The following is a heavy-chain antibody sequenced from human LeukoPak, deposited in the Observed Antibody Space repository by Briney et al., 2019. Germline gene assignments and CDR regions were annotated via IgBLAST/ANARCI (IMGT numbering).Heavy chain of an antibody. CDR3: ATDAYSSSWYFDY. J-gene: IGHJ4*02. V-gene: IGHV1-24*01. D-gene: IGHD6-13*01. Sequence: ASVKVSCKVSGYTLTELSMHWMRQAPGKGLEWMGGFDPEDGETIYAQKFQGRVTMTEDTSTDTAYMELSSLRSEDTAVYYCATDAYSSSWYFDYWGQGTLVTVSS. CDR1: GYTLTELS. CDR2: FDPEDGET.